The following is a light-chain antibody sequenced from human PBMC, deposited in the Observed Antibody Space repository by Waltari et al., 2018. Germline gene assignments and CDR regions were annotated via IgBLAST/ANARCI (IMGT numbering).Light chain of an antibody. CDR3: CSYAGSFTYV. CDR2: DVS. J-gene: IGLJ1*01. Sequence: QSALTQPRSVSGSPGQSVTISCTGTSSDVGGYTYVPWYQQHPGKAPKVMIYDVSQRPSGVPDLFSGSKSGNTASLTISGLQAEDEADYYCCSYAGSFTYVFGTGTKVTVL. V-gene: IGLV2-11*01. CDR1: SSDVGGYTY.